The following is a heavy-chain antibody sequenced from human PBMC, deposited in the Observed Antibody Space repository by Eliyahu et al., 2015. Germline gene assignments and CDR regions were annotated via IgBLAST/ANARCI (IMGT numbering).Heavy chain of an antibody. CDR2: ISGSGGST. V-gene: IGHV3-23*04. CDR3: AKGAPIFGVLLRSAEYFQH. CDR1: GFTFXXYA. J-gene: IGHJ1*01. D-gene: IGHD3-3*01. Sequence: EVQLVESGGGLVQPGGSLRLSCAASGFTFXXYAMSWVRQAPGKGLEWVSAISGSGGSTYYADSVKGRFTISRDNSKNTLYLQMNSLRAEDTAVYYCAKGAPIFGVLLRSAEYFQHWGQGTLVTVSS.